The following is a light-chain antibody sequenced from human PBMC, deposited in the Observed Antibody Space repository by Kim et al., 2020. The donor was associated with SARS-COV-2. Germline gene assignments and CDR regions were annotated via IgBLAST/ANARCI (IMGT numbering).Light chain of an antibody. CDR2: LAS. CDR3: QQYDTSPYT. Sequence: PGENATLSCRASQSVSSNSLAWYHQRPGQAPRLLIYLASTRATGAPDRFSGSGSGTDFTLTIRRLEPEDSGVFYCQQYDTSPYTFGQETKLEI. CDR1: QSVSSNS. V-gene: IGKV3-20*01. J-gene: IGKJ2*01.